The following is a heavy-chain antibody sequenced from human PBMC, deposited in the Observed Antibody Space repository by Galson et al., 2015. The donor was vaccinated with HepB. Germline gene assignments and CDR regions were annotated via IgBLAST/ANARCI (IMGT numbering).Heavy chain of an antibody. CDR3: ARTSFYGDAFDI. CDR2: MNPNSGNT. CDR1: GYTFTSYD. J-gene: IGHJ3*02. Sequence: SVKVSCKASGYTFTSYDINWVRQATGQGLEWMGWMNPNSGNTGYAQNFQGRVTMTRYTSISIAYMELSSLRSEDTAVYYCARTSFYGDAFDIWGQGTMVTVSS. V-gene: IGHV1-8*01. D-gene: IGHD4-17*01.